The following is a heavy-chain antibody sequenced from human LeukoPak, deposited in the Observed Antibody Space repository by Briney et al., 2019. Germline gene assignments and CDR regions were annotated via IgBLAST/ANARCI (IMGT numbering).Heavy chain of an antibody. J-gene: IGHJ4*02. D-gene: IGHD6-19*01. CDR2: INHSGST. Sequence: SETLSLTCAVYGGSFSGYYWSWIRQPPGKGLEWIGEINHSGSTNYNPSLKSRVTISVDTSKNQFSLKLSSVTAADTAVYYCASLIAVAGTKHWGQGTLVTVSS. CDR1: GGSFSGYY. V-gene: IGHV4-34*01. CDR3: ASLIAVAGTKH.